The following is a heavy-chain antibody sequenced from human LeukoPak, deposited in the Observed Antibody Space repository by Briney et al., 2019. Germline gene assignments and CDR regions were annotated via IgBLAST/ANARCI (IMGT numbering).Heavy chain of an antibody. CDR1: GFTFSSYA. J-gene: IGHJ4*02. Sequence: GGSLGLSCSASGFTFSSYAVYWVRQAPGKGLEYVSAISRSGDSTYYADSVTGRFTISRDNSKNTLHLQMNSLRAEDTAVYYCVRKAPGGNFDYWGQGTLVTVSS. CDR2: ISRSGDST. V-gene: IGHV3-64D*06. CDR3: VRKAPGGNFDY. D-gene: IGHD1-1*01.